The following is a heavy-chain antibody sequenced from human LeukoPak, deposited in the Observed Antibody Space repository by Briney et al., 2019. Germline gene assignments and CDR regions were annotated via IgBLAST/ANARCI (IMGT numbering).Heavy chain of an antibody. J-gene: IGHJ2*01. CDR2: ISYDGSNK. V-gene: IGHV3-30-3*01. D-gene: IGHD7-27*01. CDR3: ARNWDGYFDL. CDR1: GFTFSSYA. Sequence: GGSLRLSCAASGFTFSSYAMHWVRQAPGKGLEWVAVISYDGSNKYYADSVKGRFTISRDNSKNTLYLQMNSLRAEDTAVYYCARNWDGYFDLWGRGALVTVSS.